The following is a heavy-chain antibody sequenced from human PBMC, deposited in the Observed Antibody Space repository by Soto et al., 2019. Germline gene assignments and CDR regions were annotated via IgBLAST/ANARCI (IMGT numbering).Heavy chain of an antibody. CDR3: ARGITIFGVVIRGFDP. Sequence: SETLSLTCAVYGGSFSGYYWSWIRQPPGQGLEWIGEINHSGSTNYNPSLKSRVTISVDTSKNQFSLKLSSVTAADTAVYYCARGITIFGVVIRGFDPWGQGTLVTVSS. V-gene: IGHV4-34*01. CDR1: GGSFSGYY. J-gene: IGHJ5*02. D-gene: IGHD3-3*01. CDR2: INHSGST.